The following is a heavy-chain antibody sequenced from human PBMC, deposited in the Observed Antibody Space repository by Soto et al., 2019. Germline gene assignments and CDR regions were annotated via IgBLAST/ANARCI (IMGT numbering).Heavy chain of an antibody. CDR2: ISYDGSNK. Sequence: QPGGSLRLSCAASGFTFSSYAMHWVRQAPGKGLEWVAVISYDGSNKYYADSVKGRFTISRDNSKNTLYLQMSSLRAEDTAVYYCARDQDYYDSSGSLGYWGQGTLVTVSS. CDR3: ARDQDYYDSSGSLGY. D-gene: IGHD3-22*01. V-gene: IGHV3-30-3*01. J-gene: IGHJ4*02. CDR1: GFTFSSYA.